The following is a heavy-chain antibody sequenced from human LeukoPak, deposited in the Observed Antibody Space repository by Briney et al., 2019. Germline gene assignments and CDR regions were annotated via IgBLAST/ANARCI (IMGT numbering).Heavy chain of an antibody. CDR1: GYSFTSYW. V-gene: IGHV5-51*01. CDR2: IYGGDSET. D-gene: IGHD6-19*01. J-gene: IGHJ4*02. CDR3: ARTTTYSSGWYGAY. Sequence: GESLKISCKGSGYSFTSYWIGWVRQMPGKGLEWMGIIYGGDSETRYSPSLQGQVTISADKSISTAYLQWRSLKASDTAMYYCARTTTYSSGWYGAYWGQGTPVTVSS.